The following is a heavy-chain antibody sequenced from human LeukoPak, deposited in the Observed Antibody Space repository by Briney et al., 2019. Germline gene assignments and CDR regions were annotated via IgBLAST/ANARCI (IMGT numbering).Heavy chain of an antibody. CDR2: INHSGST. D-gene: IGHD3-22*01. J-gene: IGHJ4*02. V-gene: IGHV4-4*02. CDR3: ARATWDPYYYDSSGYSLDY. Sequence: PSGTLSLTCAVSGGSISSSNWWSWVRQPPGKGLEWIGEINHSGSTNYNPSLKSRVTISVDTSKNQFSLKLSSVTAADTAVYYCARATWDPYYYDSSGYSLDYWGQGTLVTVSS. CDR1: GGSISSSNW.